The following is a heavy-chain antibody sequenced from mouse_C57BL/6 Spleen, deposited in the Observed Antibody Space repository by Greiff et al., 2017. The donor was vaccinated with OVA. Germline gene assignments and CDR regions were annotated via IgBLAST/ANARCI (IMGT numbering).Heavy chain of an antibody. CDR1: GFTFSDYG. D-gene: IGHD2-1*01. V-gene: IGHV5-17*01. CDR3: ARRYYGNYAWFAY. CDR2: ISSGSSTI. Sequence: EVKLMESGGGLVKPGGSLKLSCAASGFTFSDYGMHWVRQAPEKGLEWVAYISSGSSTIYYADTVKGRFTISRDNAKNTLFLQMTSLRSEDTAMYYCARRYYGNYAWFAYWGQGTLVTVSA. J-gene: IGHJ3*01.